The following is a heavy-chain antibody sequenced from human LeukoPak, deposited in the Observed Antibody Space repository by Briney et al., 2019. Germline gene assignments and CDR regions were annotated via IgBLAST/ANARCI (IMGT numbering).Heavy chain of an antibody. V-gene: IGHV3-23*01. CDR3: AKGRSYYDILTGSKPPYFDY. CDR1: GFTFSSYA. J-gene: IGHJ4*02. Sequence: PGGSLRLSCAASGFTFSSYAMSWVRQAPGKGLEWVSAISGSGGSTYYADSVKGRFTISRDNSKNTLYLQMNSLRAEDTAVYYCAKGRSYYDILTGSKPPYFDYWGQGTLVTASS. CDR2: ISGSGGST. D-gene: IGHD3-9*01.